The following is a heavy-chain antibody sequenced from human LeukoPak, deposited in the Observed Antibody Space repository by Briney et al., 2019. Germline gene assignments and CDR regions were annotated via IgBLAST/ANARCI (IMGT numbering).Heavy chain of an antibody. CDR3: ASMGYDILTGYYLDY. Sequence: PSETLSLTCTVSGGSISSSSYYWGWIRQPPGKGLEWIGSIYYSGSTYYNTSLESRLTISVDTSKNQFSLKLSSVTAADTAVYYCASMGYDILTGYYLDYWGQGTLVTVSS. V-gene: IGHV4-39*07. CDR1: GGSISSSSYY. J-gene: IGHJ4*02. D-gene: IGHD3-9*01. CDR2: IYYSGST.